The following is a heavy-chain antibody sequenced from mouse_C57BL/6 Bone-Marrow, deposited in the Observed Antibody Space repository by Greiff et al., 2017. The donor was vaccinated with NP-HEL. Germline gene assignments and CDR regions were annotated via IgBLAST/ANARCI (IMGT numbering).Heavy chain of an antibody. V-gene: IGHV14-4*01. CDR1: GFNIKDDY. CDR2: IEPENGDT. J-gene: IGHJ3*01. Sequence: EVHLVESGAELVRPGASVKLSCTASGFNIKDDYMHWVKQRPEQGLEWIGWIEPENGDTEYASKFQGKATITADTSSNTAYLQLSSLTSEDTAVYYCTKGYSGFAYWGQGTLVTVSA. CDR3: TKGYSGFAY. D-gene: IGHD3-1*01.